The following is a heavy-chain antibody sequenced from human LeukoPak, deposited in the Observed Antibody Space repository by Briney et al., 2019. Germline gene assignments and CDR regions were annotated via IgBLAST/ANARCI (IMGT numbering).Heavy chain of an antibody. J-gene: IGHJ6*03. D-gene: IGHD5-18*01. CDR3: AKQRGYSYGYYMDV. CDR2: IYYSGST. Sequence: SETLSLTCTVSGGSINSYSWSWIRQPPGKGLEWIGYIYYSGSTNYNPSLKSRVTISGDTSKNQFSLRLSSATAADTAVYYCAKQRGYSYGYYMDVWGKGTTVTISS. V-gene: IGHV4-59*01. CDR1: GGSINSYS.